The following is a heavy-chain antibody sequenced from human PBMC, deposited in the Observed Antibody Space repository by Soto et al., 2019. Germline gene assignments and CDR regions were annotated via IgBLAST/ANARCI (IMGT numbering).Heavy chain of an antibody. J-gene: IGHJ4*02. D-gene: IGHD1-20*01. Sequence: QVQLVQSGAEVKKPGASVKVSCKASGYTFTSYAMHWVRQAPGQRLEWMGWINAGNGNTKYSQKFQGRVTITRDTSASTAYMELSSLRSEDTAVYYCARQRACITPTGFAYWGQGTLVTVSS. CDR3: ARQRACITPTGFAY. V-gene: IGHV1-3*01. CDR2: INAGNGNT. CDR1: GYTFTSYA.